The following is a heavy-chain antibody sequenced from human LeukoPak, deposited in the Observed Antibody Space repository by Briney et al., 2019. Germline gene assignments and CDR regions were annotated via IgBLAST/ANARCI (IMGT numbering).Heavy chain of an antibody. CDR2: INHSGSI. V-gene: IGHV4-34*01. CDR1: GGSFSDYY. D-gene: IGHD2-2*01. J-gene: IGHJ5*02. CDR3: ASCSSTSWYAGDWFDP. Sequence: SETLSLTCAVYGGSFSDYYWSWIRQSPGKGLEWIGEINHSGSINYNPSLKSRVTISVDTSKNQFSLKLNSVTAADTAVYYCASCSSTSWYAGDWFDPWGQGTLVTVSS.